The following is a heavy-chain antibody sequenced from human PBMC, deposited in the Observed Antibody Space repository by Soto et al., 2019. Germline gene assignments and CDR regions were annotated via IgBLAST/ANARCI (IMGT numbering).Heavy chain of an antibody. V-gene: IGHV1-69*02. Sequence: QVQLVQSGAEVKKPGSSVKVSCKASGGTFSSYTISWVRQAPGQGLEWMGRIIPILGIANYAQKFQGRVTITADKSTSTAYMELSSLRSEDTAVYYWASRLRYFDWLPKNGDDYWGQGTLVTVSS. CDR1: GGTFSSYT. D-gene: IGHD3-9*01. CDR3: ASRLRYFDWLPKNGDDY. J-gene: IGHJ4*02. CDR2: IIPILGIA.